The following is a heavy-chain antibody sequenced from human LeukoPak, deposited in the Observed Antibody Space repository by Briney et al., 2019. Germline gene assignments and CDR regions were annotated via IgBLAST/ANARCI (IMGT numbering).Heavy chain of an antibody. CDR2: IYSGGTT. CDR3: AREPGTDYRKYYFDY. CDR1: GFTVSSNY. V-gene: IGHV3-53*01. Sequence: PGGSLRLSCAASGFTVSSNYMSWVRQAPGMGLEWVSVIYSGGTTYYADSVKGRFTISRDNSKNMLYLQMNSPRAEDTAVYYCAREPGTDYRKYYFDYWGQGTLVTVSS. J-gene: IGHJ4*02. D-gene: IGHD3/OR15-3a*01.